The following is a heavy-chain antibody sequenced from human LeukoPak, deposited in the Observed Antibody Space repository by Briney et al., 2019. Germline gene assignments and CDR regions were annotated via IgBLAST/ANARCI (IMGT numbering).Heavy chain of an antibody. V-gene: IGHV3-30*04. CDR1: RFTFSSYA. D-gene: IGHD2-2*01. J-gene: IGHJ4*02. Sequence: PGGSLRLSCAASRFTFSSYAMHWVRQAPGKGLEWVAVISYDGSNKYYADSVKGRFTISRDNSKNTLYLQMNSLRAEDTAVYYCARDLVVVPAALDYWGQGTLVTVSS. CDR3: ARDLVVVPAALDY. CDR2: ISYDGSNK.